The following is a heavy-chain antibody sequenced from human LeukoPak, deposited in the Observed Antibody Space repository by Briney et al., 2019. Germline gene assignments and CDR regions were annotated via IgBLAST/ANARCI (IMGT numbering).Heavy chain of an antibody. CDR1: GGSISSGSYY. J-gene: IGHJ4*02. Sequence: SVTLSLTCTVSGGSISSGSYYWSWIRQPAGKGLEWIGRIYTSGSTNYNPSLKSRVTISVDTSKNQFSLKLSSVTAADTAVYYCAREVLGATSPFDYWGQGTLVTVSS. V-gene: IGHV4-61*02. CDR3: AREVLGATSPFDY. CDR2: IYTSGST. D-gene: IGHD1-26*01.